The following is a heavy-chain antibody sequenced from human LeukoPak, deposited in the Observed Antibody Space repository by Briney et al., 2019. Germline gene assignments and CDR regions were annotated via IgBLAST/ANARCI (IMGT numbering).Heavy chain of an antibody. CDR3: AKEAYCGGDCYFDY. CDR1: GYTFTSYG. J-gene: IGHJ4*02. Sequence: ASVKVSCKASGYTFTSYGISWVRQAPGQGLEWMGWISAYNGNTNYAQKLQGRVTMTTDTSTSTAYMELRSLRSDDTAVYYCAKEAYCGGDCYFDYWGQGTLVTVSS. V-gene: IGHV1-18*01. D-gene: IGHD2-21*02. CDR2: ISAYNGNT.